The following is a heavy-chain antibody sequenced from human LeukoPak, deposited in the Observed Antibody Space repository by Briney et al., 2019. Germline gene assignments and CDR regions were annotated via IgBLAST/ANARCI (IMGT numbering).Heavy chain of an antibody. Sequence: GGSLRLSCAASGFTFNIDAMHWVRQAPGKGLEWVAFIRYDGSDKYYADSVKGRFTISRDNSKNTLYLQMNSPRADDTAVYYCAKERDSSSWSDYWGQGTLVTVSS. CDR1: GFTFNIDA. J-gene: IGHJ4*02. CDR2: IRYDGSDK. V-gene: IGHV3-30*02. CDR3: AKERDSSSWSDY. D-gene: IGHD6-13*01.